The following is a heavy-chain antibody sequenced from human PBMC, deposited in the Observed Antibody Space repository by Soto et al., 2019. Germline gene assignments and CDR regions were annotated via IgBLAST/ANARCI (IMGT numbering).Heavy chain of an antibody. CDR2: INHSGST. J-gene: IGHJ4*02. D-gene: IGHD5-12*01. CDR3: ARGRDSGLSGYPKRFDY. CDR1: GGSFSGYY. Sequence: SETLSLTCAVYGGSFSGYYWSWIRQPPGKGLEWIGEINHSGSTNYNPSLKSRVTISVDTSKNQFSLKLSSVTAADTAVYYCARGRDSGLSGYPKRFDYWGQGTLVTVSS. V-gene: IGHV4-34*01.